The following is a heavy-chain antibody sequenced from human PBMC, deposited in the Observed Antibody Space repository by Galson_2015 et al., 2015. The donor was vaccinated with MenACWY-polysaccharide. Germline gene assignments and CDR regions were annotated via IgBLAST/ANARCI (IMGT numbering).Heavy chain of an antibody. CDR2: IQNVGSTK. V-gene: IGHV3-33*05. CDR1: GLTFRSSG. CDR3: ARESSSIVFHAFDI. J-gene: IGHJ3*02. D-gene: IGHD2-2*01. Sequence: SLRLSCAASGLTFRSSGMHWVRQAPGKGLEWVALIQNVGSTKAYADSVKGRFTISRDNSKNTLYLEMNSLRAEDTAVYYCARESSSIVFHAFDIWGQGTMVTVSS.